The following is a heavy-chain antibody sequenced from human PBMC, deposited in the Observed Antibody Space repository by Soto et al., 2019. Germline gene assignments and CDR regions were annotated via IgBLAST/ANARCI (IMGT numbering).Heavy chain of an antibody. D-gene: IGHD4-17*01. CDR3: ASSGDYVFDY. Sequence: PSETLSLTCAVYGGSFSGYYWSWIRQPPGKGLEWIGEINHSGSTNYNPSLKSRVTISVDTSKNQFSLKLSSVTAADTAVYYCASSGDYVFDYWGQGTLVTVSS. CDR1: GGSFSGYY. J-gene: IGHJ4*02. V-gene: IGHV4-34*01. CDR2: INHSGST.